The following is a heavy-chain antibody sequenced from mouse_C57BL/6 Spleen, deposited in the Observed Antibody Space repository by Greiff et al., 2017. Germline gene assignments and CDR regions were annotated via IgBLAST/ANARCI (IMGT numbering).Heavy chain of an antibody. CDR1: GYTFTSYW. J-gene: IGHJ3*01. D-gene: IGHD2-1*01. Sequence: QVQLQQPGAELVKPGASVKLSCKASGYTFTSYWMQWVKQRPGQGLEWIGEIDPSDSYTNYNQKFKGKATLTVDTSSSTAYMQLSSLTSDDSAVYYCARWDYYGNYWGQGTLVTVSA. V-gene: IGHV1-50*01. CDR3: ARWDYYGNY. CDR2: IDPSDSYT.